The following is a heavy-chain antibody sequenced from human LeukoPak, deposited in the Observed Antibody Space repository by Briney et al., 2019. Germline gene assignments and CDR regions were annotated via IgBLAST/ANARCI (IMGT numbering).Heavy chain of an antibody. Sequence: PSETLSLTCTVSGGSISSYFWSWIRQSPGKGLEWIGLMYHSGSTNYNPSLKSRVIMSQDTSTNQFSLQVNSATAADSAVYYCARSFRGYSQGYYYYAMDVWGQGTTVTVFS. D-gene: IGHD5-18*01. CDR1: GGSISSYF. CDR3: ARSFRGYSQGYYYYAMDV. J-gene: IGHJ6*02. CDR2: MYHSGST. V-gene: IGHV4-59*01.